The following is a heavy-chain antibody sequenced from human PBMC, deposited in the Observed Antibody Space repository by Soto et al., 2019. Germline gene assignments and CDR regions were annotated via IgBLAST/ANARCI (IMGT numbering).Heavy chain of an antibody. CDR3: ARHEWPAGTLGDNWFDP. V-gene: IGHV4-39*01. J-gene: IGHJ5*02. D-gene: IGHD6-13*01. Sequence: QLQLQESGPGLVKPSETLSLTCTVSGGSISSSSYYWGWIRQPPGKGLEWIGSIYYSGSTYYNPSLKSRVTISVDTSKNQFSLKLSSVTAADTAVYYCARHEWPAGTLGDNWFDPWGQGTLVTVSS. CDR2: IYYSGST. CDR1: GGSISSSSYY.